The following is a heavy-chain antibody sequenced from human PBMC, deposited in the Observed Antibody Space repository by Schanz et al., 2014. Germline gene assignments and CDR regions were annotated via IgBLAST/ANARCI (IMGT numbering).Heavy chain of an antibody. D-gene: IGHD7-27*01. J-gene: IGHJ3*02. CDR3: ARETLNWEAFDI. CDR1: GFIFNDYY. CDR2: ISRDGTTS. Sequence: QVQLVESGGGLVKPGGSLRLSCAASGFIFNDYYMNWIRQAPGKGLEWLSYISRDGTTSYYADSVKGRFTISRENAKNSLYLEMTSLRGEDTAVYYCARETLNWEAFDIWGQGTVVTVSS. V-gene: IGHV3-11*01.